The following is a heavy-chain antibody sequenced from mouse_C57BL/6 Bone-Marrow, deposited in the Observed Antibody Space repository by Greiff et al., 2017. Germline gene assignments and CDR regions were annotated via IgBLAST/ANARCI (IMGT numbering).Heavy chain of an antibody. CDR2: INPSNGGT. J-gene: IGHJ1*03. Sequence: QVQLQQPGTELVKPGASVKLSCKASGYTFTSYWMHWVKQRPGQGLEWIGNINPSNGGTNYNEQFKSKATLTVDNSSSTAYMQLSSLTSEDSAVYYCARSVYYGSRYWYFDVWGKGTTVTVSS. D-gene: IGHD1-1*01. CDR1: GYTFTSYW. CDR3: ARSVYYGSRYWYFDV. V-gene: IGHV1-53*01.